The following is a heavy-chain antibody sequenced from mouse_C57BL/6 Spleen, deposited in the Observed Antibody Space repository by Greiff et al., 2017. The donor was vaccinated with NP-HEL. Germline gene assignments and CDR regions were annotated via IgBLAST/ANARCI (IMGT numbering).Heavy chain of an antibody. D-gene: IGHD2-5*01. J-gene: IGHJ1*03. Sequence: VQLQQSGAELARPGASVKMSCKASGYTFTSYTMHWVKQRPGQGLEWIGYINPSSGYTKYNQKFKDKATLTADKSSSTAYMQLSSLTSEDSAVYYCARADSNYENWYFDVWGTGTTVTVSS. CDR2: INPSSGYT. CDR3: ARADSNYENWYFDV. CDR1: GYTFTSYT. V-gene: IGHV1-4*01.